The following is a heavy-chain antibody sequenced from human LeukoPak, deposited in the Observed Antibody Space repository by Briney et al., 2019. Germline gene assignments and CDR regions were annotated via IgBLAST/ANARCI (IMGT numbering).Heavy chain of an antibody. V-gene: IGHV4-39*01. CDR1: GDSISSGSYY. D-gene: IGHD1-7*01. J-gene: IGHJ4*02. CDR3: ARLTYNWNSIYY. CDR2: IYYIGST. Sequence: PSETLSLTCSVSGDSISSGSYYWGWIRQPPGRGLEWIGIIYYIGSTYYNPSLKSRVTISVDTSKNQFSLKLSSVTAADTAVYYCARLTYNWNSIYYWGQGTLVTVSS.